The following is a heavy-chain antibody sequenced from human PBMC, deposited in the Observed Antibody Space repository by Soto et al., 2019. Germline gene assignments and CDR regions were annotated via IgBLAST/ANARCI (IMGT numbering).Heavy chain of an antibody. V-gene: IGHV3-23*01. CDR1: GFAFSSYA. J-gene: IGHJ4*02. D-gene: IGHD1-26*01. CDR2: ISGRGDFT. Sequence: EVQVLESGGGLVQPGGSLRLSCAASGFAFSSYAMSCVRQAPGQGLVRVSSISGRGDFTYYADSVRGRFTVSRDNSMDTLSPQMNRLRSEDTAIYYCAKVGDTGNHYFDRWGQGTLVTVSS. CDR3: AKVGDTGNHYFDR.